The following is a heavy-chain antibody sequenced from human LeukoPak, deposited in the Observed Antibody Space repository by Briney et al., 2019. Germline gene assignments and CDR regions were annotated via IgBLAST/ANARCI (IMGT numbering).Heavy chain of an antibody. J-gene: IGHJ4*02. CDR3: ARSLASGYFDY. D-gene: IGHD3-10*01. CDR1: GFTFSSYA. Sequence: GRSLRLSCAASGFTFSSYAMHWVRQAPGKGLEWVAVISYDGSNKYYADSVKGRFTISRDNSKNTLYLQMNSLRAEDTAVYYCARSLASGYFDYWGQGTLVTVSP. V-gene: IGHV3-30-3*01. CDR2: ISYDGSNK.